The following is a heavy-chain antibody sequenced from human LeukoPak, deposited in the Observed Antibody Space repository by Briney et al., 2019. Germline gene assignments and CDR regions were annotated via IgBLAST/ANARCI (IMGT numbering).Heavy chain of an antibody. CDR1: GYTFTSYG. J-gene: IGHJ4*02. CDR3: ARDGLTWPPLTIAAAGTDY. Sequence: ASGKVSCKASGYTFTSYGISWVRQAPGQGLEWRGWISAYNGNTNYAQKLQGRVTMTTDTSTSTAYMELRSLRSDDTAVYHCARDGLTWPPLTIAAAGTDYWGQGTLVTVSS. CDR2: ISAYNGNT. V-gene: IGHV1-18*01. D-gene: IGHD6-13*01.